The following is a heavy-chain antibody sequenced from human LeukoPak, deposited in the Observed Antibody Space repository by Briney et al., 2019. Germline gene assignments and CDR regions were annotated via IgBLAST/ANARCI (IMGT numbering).Heavy chain of an antibody. CDR2: IRYDGSKT. Sequence: GGSLRLSCAASGLVFSNYGMHWVRQAPGKGLEWVAFIRYDGSKTYYADSVKGRVTISRDNSKNTLYLQMNSLRAEDTAVYYCAKLAVYDSSGYYFIGDAFDVWGQGTMVTVSS. V-gene: IGHV3-30*02. J-gene: IGHJ3*01. CDR3: AKLAVYDSSGYYFIGDAFDV. D-gene: IGHD3-22*01. CDR1: GLVFSNYG.